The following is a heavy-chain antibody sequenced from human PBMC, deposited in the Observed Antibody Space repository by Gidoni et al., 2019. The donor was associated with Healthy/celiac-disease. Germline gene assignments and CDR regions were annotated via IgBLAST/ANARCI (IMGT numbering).Heavy chain of an antibody. CDR1: GFTFSSYS. CDR2: ISSSSSYI. D-gene: IGHD3-10*01. V-gene: IGHV3-21*01. Sequence: VQLVESGGGLVKPGGSLRLSCAASGFTFSSYSMNWVRQAPGKGLEWVSSISSSSSYIYYADSVKGRFTISGDNAKNSLYLQMNSLRAEDTVVYYCATGGGSGSYYKDYWGQGTLVTVSS. CDR3: ATGGGSGSYYKDY. J-gene: IGHJ4*02.